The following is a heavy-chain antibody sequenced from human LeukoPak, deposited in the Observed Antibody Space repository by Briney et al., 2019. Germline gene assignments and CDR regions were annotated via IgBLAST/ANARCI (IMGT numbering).Heavy chain of an antibody. CDR1: GFTFSSYN. CDR2: ISTSSNYI. CDR3: ARGLRFTIFGVVSSNRGLGWFDP. V-gene: IGHV3-21*01. J-gene: IGHJ5*02. Sequence: GGSLRLSCAASGFTFSSYNMNWVRQAPGKGLEWVTYISTSSNYIYYADSVKGRFTISRDNGKNSLYLQMNSLRADDTAVYYCARGLRFTIFGVVSSNRGLGWFDPWGQGTLVTVSS. D-gene: IGHD3-3*01.